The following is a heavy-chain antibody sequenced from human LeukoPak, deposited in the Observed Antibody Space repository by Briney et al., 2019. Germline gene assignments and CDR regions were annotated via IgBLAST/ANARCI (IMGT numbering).Heavy chain of an antibody. Sequence: GESLRISCKGSGYSFTTYWIGWVRQMPGKGLEWMGIIYPGDSDTRYSPSFQGQVTISADKSISTAYLQWSSLKASDTGMYYCARRAADAFDIWGQGTMVTVSS. V-gene: IGHV5-51*01. CDR1: GYSFTTYW. CDR2: IYPGDSDT. J-gene: IGHJ3*02. CDR3: ARRAADAFDI.